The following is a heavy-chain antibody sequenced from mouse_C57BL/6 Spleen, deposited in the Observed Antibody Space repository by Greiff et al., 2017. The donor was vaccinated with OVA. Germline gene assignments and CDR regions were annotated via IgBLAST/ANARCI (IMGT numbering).Heavy chain of an antibody. Sequence: QVQLQQPGAELVMPGASVKLSCKASGYTFTSYWMHWVKQRPGQGLEWIGEIDPSDSYTNYNQKFKGKSTLTVDKSSSTAYMQLSSLTSEDSAVYYCARGGTAQAKDAMDYWGQGTSVTVSS. J-gene: IGHJ4*01. V-gene: IGHV1-69*01. D-gene: IGHD3-2*02. CDR1: GYTFTSYW. CDR3: ARGGTAQAKDAMDY. CDR2: IDPSDSYT.